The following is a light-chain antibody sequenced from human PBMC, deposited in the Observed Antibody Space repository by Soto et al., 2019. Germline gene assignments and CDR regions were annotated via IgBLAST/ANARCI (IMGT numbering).Light chain of an antibody. CDR3: QQYSRWPIT. CDR1: QSVSSN. Sequence: EIVMTQSPATLSVSPGERATLSCRASQSVSSNLAWYQQKPGQAPRLLIYGASARATGVPARFSVSGSGTEFTLTISSLQSEDFAVYYCQQYSRWPITFGQGTRLEI. J-gene: IGKJ5*01. V-gene: IGKV3-15*01. CDR2: GAS.